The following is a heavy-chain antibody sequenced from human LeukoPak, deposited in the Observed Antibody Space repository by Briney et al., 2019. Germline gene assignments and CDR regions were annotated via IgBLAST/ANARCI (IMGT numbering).Heavy chain of an antibody. V-gene: IGHV4-4*07. Sequence: HPSEALSLTCTVSGGSISYYYWNWIRQPAGKGLERIGRIYTSGRTYYNPSLKSRVSMSVDTSKNQFSLKLSSVTAADTAVYYCARLSTVTTSFDYWGQGTLVTVSS. D-gene: IGHD4-11*01. CDR1: GGSISYYY. CDR2: IYTSGRT. CDR3: ARLSTVTTSFDY. J-gene: IGHJ4*02.